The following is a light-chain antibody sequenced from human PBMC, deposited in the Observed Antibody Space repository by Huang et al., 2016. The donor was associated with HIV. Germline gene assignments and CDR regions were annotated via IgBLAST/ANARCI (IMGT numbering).Light chain of an antibody. CDR1: QRVSSN. Sequence: DMVMTQSPGTLSVSPGERATLSCRASQRVSSNLAWSQQKPGQPPRLLIYGASTRATGIPARFSGSGSGTEFALTISSLQSEDFAFYYCQQYGDWPYNFGQGTKLEIK. J-gene: IGKJ2*01. V-gene: IGKV3-15*01. CDR3: QQYGDWPYN. CDR2: GAS.